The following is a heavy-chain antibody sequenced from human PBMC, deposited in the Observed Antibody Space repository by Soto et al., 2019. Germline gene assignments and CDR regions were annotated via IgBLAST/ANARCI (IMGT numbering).Heavy chain of an antibody. CDR1: GFTFSSYS. CDR2: ISSSSSYI. CDR3: ARDHYDFNYYYGMDV. J-gene: IGHJ6*02. Sequence: EGSLRLSCAASGFTFSSYSMNWVRQAPGKGLEWVSSISSSSSYIYYADSVKGRFTISRDNAKNSLYLQMNSLRAEDTAVYYCARDHYDFNYYYGMDVWGQGTTVTVSS. V-gene: IGHV3-21*01. D-gene: IGHD3-3*01.